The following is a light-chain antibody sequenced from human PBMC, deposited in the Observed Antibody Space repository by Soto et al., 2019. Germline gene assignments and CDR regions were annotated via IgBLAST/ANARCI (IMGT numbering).Light chain of an antibody. J-gene: IGLJ1*01. V-gene: IGLV2-14*01. CDR1: TSDVGGYNY. Sequence: QSALTQPASVSGSPGQSITISCTGTTSDVGGYNYVSWYQHHPGKAPKLMISEVANRPSGVSPRFSGSKSGNTASLTISGLQAEDEADYYCCSYAGSYTHVFGTGTKLTVL. CDR2: EVA. CDR3: CSYAGSYTHV.